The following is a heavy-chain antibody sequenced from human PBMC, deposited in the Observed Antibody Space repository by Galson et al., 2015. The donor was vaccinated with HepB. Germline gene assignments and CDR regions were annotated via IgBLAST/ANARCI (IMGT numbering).Heavy chain of an antibody. CDR2: IKQDGSEK. Sequence: SLRLSCAASGFTFSSYWMSWVRQAPGKGLEWVANIKQDGSEKYYVDSVKGRFTISRDNAKNSLYLQMNSLRAEDTAVYYCARGPLGDDYVWGSYRWGYRFDPWGQGTLVTVSS. CDR3: ARGPLGDDYVWGSYRWGYRFDP. V-gene: IGHV3-7*03. J-gene: IGHJ5*02. CDR1: GFTFSSYW. D-gene: IGHD3-16*02.